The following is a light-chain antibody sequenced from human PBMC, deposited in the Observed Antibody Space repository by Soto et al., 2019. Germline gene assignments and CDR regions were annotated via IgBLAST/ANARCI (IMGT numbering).Light chain of an antibody. Sequence: EIVLTQSPGTLSVSPGERATLSCRASQSVGSTFLAWYQQKPGQAPRLLIYGVSKRATGIPDRFSGSGSGTDFILDISRLEPEDCAVYYCQQYGSSGTFGQGTKVDIK. CDR2: GVS. V-gene: IGKV3-20*01. J-gene: IGKJ1*01. CDR3: QQYGSSGT. CDR1: QSVGSTF.